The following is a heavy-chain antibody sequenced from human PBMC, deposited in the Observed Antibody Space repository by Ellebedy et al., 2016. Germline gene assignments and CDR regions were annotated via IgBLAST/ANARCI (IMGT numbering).Heavy chain of an antibody. CDR1: GFTFSSYG. V-gene: IGHV3-33*01. D-gene: IGHD5-18*01. J-gene: IGHJ6*02. Sequence: GESLKISXAASGFTFSSYGMHWVRQAPGKGLEWVAVIWYDGSNKYYADSVKGRFTISRDNSKNTLYLQMNSLRAEDTAVYYCASSVDTAYDGMDVWGQGTTVTVSS. CDR2: IWYDGSNK. CDR3: ASSVDTAYDGMDV.